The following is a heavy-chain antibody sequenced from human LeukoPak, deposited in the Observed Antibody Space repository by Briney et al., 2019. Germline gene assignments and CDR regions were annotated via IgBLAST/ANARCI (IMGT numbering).Heavy chain of an antibody. D-gene: IGHD1-26*01. CDR1: GFTFRTYC. V-gene: IGHV3-7*01. CDR2: IMQDGNEK. Sequence: SGGSLRLSCAASGFTFRTYCMSWVRQAPGKGLEWVANIMQDGNEKYYVDSVKGRFTISRDNAKNSLYLQLNSLRVEDTAVYYCASRIVGTPDYFDYWGQGTLVTVSS. J-gene: IGHJ4*02. CDR3: ASRIVGTPDYFDY.